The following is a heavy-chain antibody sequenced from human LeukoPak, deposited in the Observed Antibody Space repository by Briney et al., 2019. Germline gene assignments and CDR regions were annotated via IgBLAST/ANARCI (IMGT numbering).Heavy chain of an antibody. Sequence: GGSLRLSCAASGFTFSSYAMSWVRQAPGKGLEWVSGISGSGGSTYYADSVKGRFTISRDNSKNTLYLQMNGLRAEDTAVYYCAKVESVDFWSNYYTAWGQGTLVTVSS. J-gene: IGHJ4*02. D-gene: IGHD3-3*01. CDR1: GFTFSSYA. CDR3: AKVESVDFWSNYYTA. V-gene: IGHV3-23*01. CDR2: ISGSGGST.